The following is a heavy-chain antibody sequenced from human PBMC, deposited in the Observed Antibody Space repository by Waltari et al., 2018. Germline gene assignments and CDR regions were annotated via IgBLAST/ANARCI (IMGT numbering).Heavy chain of an antibody. V-gene: IGHV3-48*01. CDR2: ISSSSSAI. J-gene: IGHJ4*02. Sequence: EVQLMESGGALVQRGGSLRLSCIDSGFSFRPYAMYWVRQAPGKGLEWVSYISSSSSAIYYADSVKGRFTISRDNANNSLYLQMNSLRAEDTAIYYCARVPTVVLSLAVYFDYWGQGSLVTVSS. D-gene: IGHD4-17*01. CDR3: ARVPTVVLSLAVYFDY. CDR1: GFSFRPYA.